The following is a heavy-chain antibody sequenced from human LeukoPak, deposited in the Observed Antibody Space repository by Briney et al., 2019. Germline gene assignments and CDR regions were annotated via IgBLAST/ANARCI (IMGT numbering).Heavy chain of an antibody. CDR1: GGSISSGGYY. D-gene: IGHD5-18*01. CDR2: IYYSGST. J-gene: IGHJ4*02. V-gene: IGHV4-31*03. Sequence: PSETLSPTCTVSGGSISSGGYYWSWIRHHPGKGLEWIGYIYYSGSTYYNPSLKSRVTISVDTSKNQFSLKPSSVTAADTAVYYCARVVYSYGSFDYWGQGTLVTVSS. CDR3: ARVVYSYGSFDY.